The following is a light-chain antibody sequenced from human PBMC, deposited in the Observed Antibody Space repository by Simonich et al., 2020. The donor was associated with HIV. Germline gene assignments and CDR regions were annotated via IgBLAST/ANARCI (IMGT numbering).Light chain of an antibody. CDR3: HQYNKWPPGFT. CDR1: QSVSSP. CDR2: DAS. Sequence: EIVMTQSPATLSVSPGESATPPRRARQSVSSPLAWYQQKPGQSPRLLIYDASNRAVGIPARFRGSGSGTEFTLTISSMQSEDLAVYYCHQYNKWPPGFTFGPGTKVDIK. V-gene: IGKV3-15*01. J-gene: IGKJ3*01.